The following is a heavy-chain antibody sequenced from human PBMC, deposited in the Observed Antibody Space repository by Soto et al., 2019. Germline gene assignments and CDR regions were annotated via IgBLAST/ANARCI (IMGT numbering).Heavy chain of an antibody. D-gene: IGHD2-15*01. Sequence: QVQLVQSGAEVKKPGSSVKVSCKASGGTFSSYAISWVRQAPGQGLEWMGGIIPIFGTANYAQKFQGRVTITADKSTSTADMELSSLRSEDTAVYYCARNSYIVVVVAATPPYYFDYWGQGTLVTVSS. J-gene: IGHJ4*02. CDR2: IIPIFGTA. CDR1: GGTFSSYA. CDR3: ARNSYIVVVVAATPPYYFDY. V-gene: IGHV1-69*06.